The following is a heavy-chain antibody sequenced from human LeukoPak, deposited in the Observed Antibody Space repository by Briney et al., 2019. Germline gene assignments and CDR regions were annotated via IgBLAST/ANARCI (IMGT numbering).Heavy chain of an antibody. V-gene: IGHV3-11*01. D-gene: IGHD3-3*01. Sequence: PGGSLRLSCAGSGFTFSDHDMTWIRQAPGKGLELFSYISTSGTSIYYADSVKGRFSISRDNAKNSLYLQMNSLRAEDTAVYYCARDPRLLDYWGQGTLVTVSS. CDR3: ARDPRLLDY. CDR1: GFTFSDHD. J-gene: IGHJ4*02. CDR2: ISTSGTSI.